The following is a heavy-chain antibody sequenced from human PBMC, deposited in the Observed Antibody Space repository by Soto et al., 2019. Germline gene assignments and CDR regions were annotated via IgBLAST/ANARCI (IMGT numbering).Heavy chain of an antibody. CDR3: AREVKDIVVVVAATHDAFDI. CDR2: IWYDGSNK. J-gene: IGHJ3*02. D-gene: IGHD2-15*01. V-gene: IGHV3-33*01. Sequence: HPGGSLRLSCAASGFTFSSYGMHWVRQAPGKGLEWVAVIWYDGSNKYYADSVKGRFTISRDNSKNTLYLQMNSLRAEDTAVYYCAREVKDIVVVVAATHDAFDIWGQGTMVTVSS. CDR1: GFTFSSYG.